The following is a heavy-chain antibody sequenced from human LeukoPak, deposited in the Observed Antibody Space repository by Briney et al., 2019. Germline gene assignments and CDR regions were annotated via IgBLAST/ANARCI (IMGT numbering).Heavy chain of an antibody. V-gene: IGHV3-7*01. J-gene: IGHJ4*02. CDR2: IRRDGNDK. D-gene: IGHD6-19*01. CDR1: GFTFSSYA. Sequence: GGSLRLSCAASGFTFSSYAMHWVRQAPGKGLEWVANIRRDGNDKYYVDSVKGRFTISRDNAENSLYLEVNSLRAEDTAVYYCARALYTSGWYPDYFDYWGQGTLVTVSS. CDR3: ARALYTSGWYPDYFDY.